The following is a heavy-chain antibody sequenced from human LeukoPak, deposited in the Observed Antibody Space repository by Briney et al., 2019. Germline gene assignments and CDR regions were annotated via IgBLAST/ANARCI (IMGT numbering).Heavy chain of an antibody. CDR1: GFTFSNYA. V-gene: IGHV3-23*01. CDR3: AKSGDKRFLEWPTRYYFDY. D-gene: IGHD3-3*01. J-gene: IGHJ4*02. Sequence: GGSLRLSCAASGFTFSNYAMNWVRQAPGKGLEWVSSINNSGGRTYYADSVKGRFTISRDNSKNTLYLQMNSLRAEDTAVYYCAKSGDKRFLEWPTRYYFDYWGQGTLVTVSS. CDR2: INNSGGRT.